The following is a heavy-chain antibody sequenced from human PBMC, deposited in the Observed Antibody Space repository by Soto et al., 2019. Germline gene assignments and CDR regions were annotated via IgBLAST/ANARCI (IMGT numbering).Heavy chain of an antibody. J-gene: IGHJ5*02. CDR2: IIPILGIA. Sequence: SVKVSCKASGGTFSSYTISWVRQAPGQGLEWMGRIIPILGIANYAQKFQGRVTITADKSTSTAYMELSSLRSEDTAVYYCARDHRRPDDYMGGSYRSRTNWFDPWGQGTLVTVSS. D-gene: IGHD3-16*02. V-gene: IGHV1-69*04. CDR1: GGTFSSYT. CDR3: ARDHRRPDDYMGGSYRSRTNWFDP.